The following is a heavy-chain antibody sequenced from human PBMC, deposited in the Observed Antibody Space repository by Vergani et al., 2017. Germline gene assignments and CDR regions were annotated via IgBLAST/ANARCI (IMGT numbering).Heavy chain of an antibody. CDR2: IRYDGSNT. CDR1: GFTFSNYG. J-gene: IGHJ1*01. CDR3: ASQYYDFWSGRD. D-gene: IGHD3-3*01. V-gene: IGHV3-30*02. Sequence: VHLVESGGGLVQPGGSLRLSCGASGFTFSNYGMHWVRQAPGKGLEWVTFIRYDGSNTYYADSVKGRFTISRDDSKNSLYLQMNSLRAEDTAVYYCASQYYDFWSGRDWGQGTLVTVSS.